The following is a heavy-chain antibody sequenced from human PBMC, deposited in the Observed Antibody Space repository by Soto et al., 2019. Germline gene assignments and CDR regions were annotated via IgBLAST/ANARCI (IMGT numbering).Heavy chain of an antibody. D-gene: IGHD2-21*02. J-gene: IGHJ6*02. CDR2: ISHDGSNQ. CDR1: GFSFSDFG. CDR3: AKETRLRAVTATRVNGMDV. Sequence: QVQLVESGGGVVQPGRSLRLSCAPSGFSFSDFGMHWVRQAPGKGLEWVAAISHDGSNQYYGDSVKGRFSISRDHSNNRLYLKMNNLKVEDSDIYFCAKETRLRAVTATRVNGMDVWGQGTTVTVSS. V-gene: IGHV3-30*18.